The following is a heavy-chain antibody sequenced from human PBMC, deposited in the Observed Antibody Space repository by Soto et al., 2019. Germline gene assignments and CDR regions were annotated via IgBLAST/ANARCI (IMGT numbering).Heavy chain of an antibody. CDR1: GFRISSYS. J-gene: IGHJ4*02. CDR2: ITATVDRT. Sequence: PRGSLGITCADSGFRISSYSMSWVRQTPGKGLEWVAAITATVDRTYYADSVTGRFTISRDNSKKTHYLQMTSLRAEDTAMYYCPTMSGYFEYWGQATPVTLSS. V-gene: IGHV3-23*01. CDR3: PTMSGYFEY. D-gene: IGHD3-22*01.